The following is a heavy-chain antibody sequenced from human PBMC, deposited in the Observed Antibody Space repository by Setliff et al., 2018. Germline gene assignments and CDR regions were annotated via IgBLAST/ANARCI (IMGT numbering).Heavy chain of an antibody. CDR3: ASQEPLYSSGWYYFDY. CDR1: GGSISSSNW. Sequence: PSETLSLTCAASGGSISSSNWWSWVRQPPGKGLEWIGEIYHSGSTNYNPSLKSRVTISVDTSKNQFSLKLSSVTAADTAVYYCASQEPLYSSGWYYFDYWGQGTLVTVSS. J-gene: IGHJ4*02. V-gene: IGHV4-4*02. CDR2: IYHSGST. D-gene: IGHD6-19*01.